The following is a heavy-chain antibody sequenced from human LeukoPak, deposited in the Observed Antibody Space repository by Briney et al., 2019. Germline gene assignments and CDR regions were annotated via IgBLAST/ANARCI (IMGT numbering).Heavy chain of an antibody. V-gene: IGHV3-30*04. Sequence: GGSLRLSCAASGFTFSSYAMHWVRQAPGKGLEWVAVISYDGSNKYYADSVKGRFTISRDNSKNTLYLQMNSLRAEDTAVYYCAKDGYSSSWYPRHFDYWGQGTLVTVSS. D-gene: IGHD6-13*01. CDR1: GFTFSSYA. CDR3: AKDGYSSSWYPRHFDY. J-gene: IGHJ4*02. CDR2: ISYDGSNK.